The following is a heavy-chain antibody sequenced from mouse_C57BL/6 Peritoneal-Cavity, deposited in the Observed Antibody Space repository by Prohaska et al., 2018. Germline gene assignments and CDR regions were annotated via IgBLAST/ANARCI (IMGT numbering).Heavy chain of an antibody. CDR3: ARGFSTTVVRIDY. V-gene: IGHV9-3*01. Sequence: QIQLVQSGPELKKPGETVKISCKASGYTFTTYGMSWVKQAPGKGLKWMGWINTYSGVPTYADDFKGRFAFSLETSASTADLQINNLKNEDTATYFCARGFSTTVVRIDYWSQVTTLTVSS. CDR1: GYTFTTYG. D-gene: IGHD1-1*01. CDR2: INTYSGVP. J-gene: IGHJ2*01.